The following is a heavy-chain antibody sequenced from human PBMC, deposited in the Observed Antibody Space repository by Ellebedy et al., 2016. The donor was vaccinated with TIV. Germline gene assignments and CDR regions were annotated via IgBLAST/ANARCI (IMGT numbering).Heavy chain of an antibody. Sequence: GESLKISCAASGFTFSTYPMTWVRQAPGKGLEWVSIISANGGTTYYADSVQGRLTISRDNSKNTLFLQMNSLRAEDTALYYCAREGNAIFDRWGQGTVVAVSS. V-gene: IGHV3-23*01. CDR2: ISANGGTT. CDR1: GFTFSTYP. J-gene: IGHJ4*02. CDR3: AREGNAIFDR. D-gene: IGHD2-2*02.